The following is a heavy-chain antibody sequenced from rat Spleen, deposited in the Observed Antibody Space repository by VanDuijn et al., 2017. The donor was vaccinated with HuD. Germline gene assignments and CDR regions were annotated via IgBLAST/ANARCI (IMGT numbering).Heavy chain of an antibody. J-gene: IGHJ2*01. Sequence: EVQLVESGGGLVQPGGPMKLSCAASGFTFNNYGMAWVRQAPKRGLEWVAYINYDGGSTYYRDPVRGRFTISRDNAKDTLYLQMDSLRPEDTATYYCTSAVPYWGQGVMVTVSS. CDR2: INYDGGST. CDR3: TSAVPY. V-gene: IGHV5S13*01. CDR1: GFTFNNYG.